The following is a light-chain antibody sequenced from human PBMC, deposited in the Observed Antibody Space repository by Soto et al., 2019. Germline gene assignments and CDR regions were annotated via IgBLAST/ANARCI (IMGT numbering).Light chain of an antibody. J-gene: IGLJ1*01. V-gene: IGLV1-40*01. CDR3: QSHDSSLSAYV. CDR1: SSKIGAGYD. CDR2: GNS. Sequence: QSVLTQPPSVSGAPGQRVTISCPGSSSKIGAGYDVHWYQQLPGTAPKLLIYGNSSRPSGVPDRFSGSKSGTSASLAITGLQAEDEADFYCQSHDSSLSAYVFGTGTKVTVL.